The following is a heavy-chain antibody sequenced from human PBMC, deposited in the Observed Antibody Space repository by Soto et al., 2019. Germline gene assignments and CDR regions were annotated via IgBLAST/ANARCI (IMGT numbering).Heavy chain of an antibody. CDR1: GFTFSSYG. V-gene: IGHV3-30*18. CDR2: ISYDGSNK. CDR3: AKGHHSYGYDLFDY. D-gene: IGHD5-18*01. J-gene: IGHJ4*02. Sequence: GGSLRLSCAASGFTFSSYGMHWVRQAPGKGLEWVAVISYDGSNKYYADSVKGRFTISRDNAKNSLYLQMNSLRAEDTALYYCAKGHHSYGYDLFDYWGQGTQVTVS.